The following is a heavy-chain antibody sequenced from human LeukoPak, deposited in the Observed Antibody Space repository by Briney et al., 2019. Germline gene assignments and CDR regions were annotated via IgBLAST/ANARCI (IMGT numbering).Heavy chain of an antibody. CDR1: GGSISNSTYY. Sequence: PSETLSLTCTVSGGSISNSTYYSGWIRQPPGKGLEWIGNIYYRGSIYYNPSLKSRVTISVDTSKNQFSLKLSSVTAADTAVYYCAREAPDLRVGALDYWGQGTLVTVSP. CDR2: IYYRGSI. CDR3: AREAPDLRVGALDY. D-gene: IGHD1-26*01. V-gene: IGHV4-39*07. J-gene: IGHJ4*02.